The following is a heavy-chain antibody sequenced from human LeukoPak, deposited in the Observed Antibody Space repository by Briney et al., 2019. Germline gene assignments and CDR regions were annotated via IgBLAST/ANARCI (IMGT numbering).Heavy chain of an antibody. V-gene: IGHV3-48*03. CDR1: GFTFSSYE. J-gene: IGHJ6*04. CDR3: AELGITTIGGV. Sequence: PGGSLILSCAASGFTFSSYEMNWVRPAPGKGLEWVSYISSSGSTIYYADSVKGRFTISRDNAKNSLYLQMNSLRAEDTAVYYCAELGITTIGGVWGKGTTVTISS. D-gene: IGHD3-10*02. CDR2: ISSSGSTI.